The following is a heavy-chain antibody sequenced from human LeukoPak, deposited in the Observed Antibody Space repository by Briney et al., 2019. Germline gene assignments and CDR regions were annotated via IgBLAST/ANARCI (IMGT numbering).Heavy chain of an antibody. CDR3: ATAYPPGFQDAFDI. J-gene: IGHJ3*02. CDR1: GYTLTELS. Sequence: ASVKVSCKVSGYTLTELSMHWVRQAPGKGLEWMGGFDPEDGETIYAQKFQGRVTMTEDTSTDTAYMELSSLRSEDTAVYYCATAYPPGFQDAFDIWGQGTMVTVSS. V-gene: IGHV1-24*01. D-gene: IGHD3-10*01. CDR2: FDPEDGET.